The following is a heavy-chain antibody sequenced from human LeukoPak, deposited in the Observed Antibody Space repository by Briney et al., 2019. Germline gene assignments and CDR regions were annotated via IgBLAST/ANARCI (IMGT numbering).Heavy chain of an antibody. J-gene: IGHJ5*02. CDR2: IKKDGSEM. V-gene: IGHV3-7*03. D-gene: IGHD6-19*01. CDR3: AKEPASSGWFDP. Sequence: GGSLRLSCAASGFSISSYWMSWVRQAPGKGLEWVANIKKDGSEMYYVDSVKGRFTISRDNAKNSLYLQMNSLRAEDTAVYYCAKEPASSGWFDPWGQGTLVAVSS. CDR1: GFSISSYW.